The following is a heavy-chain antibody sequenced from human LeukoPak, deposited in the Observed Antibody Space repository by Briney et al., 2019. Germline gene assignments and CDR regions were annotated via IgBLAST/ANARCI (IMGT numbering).Heavy chain of an antibody. CDR1: GYTFTGYY. J-gene: IGHJ4*02. CDR3: ARGTARVGATNDY. Sequence: ASVKVSCKASGYTFTGYYMHWVRQAPGQGLEWMGWINPNSGGTNYAQKFQGRVTMTRDTSISTAYMELSRLRSDDTAVYYCARGTARVGATNDYWGQGTLVTVSS. D-gene: IGHD1-26*01. CDR2: INPNSGGT. V-gene: IGHV1-2*02.